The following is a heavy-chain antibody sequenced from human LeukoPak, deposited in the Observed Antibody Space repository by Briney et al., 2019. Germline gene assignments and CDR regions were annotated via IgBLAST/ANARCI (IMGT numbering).Heavy chain of an antibody. J-gene: IGHJ4*02. D-gene: IGHD6-6*01. CDR3: ARDGGSIAPIPDY. Sequence: SVKVSCKASGGTFSSYAISWGRQAPGPGVEWMGRIIPILGIANYAQKFQGRVTITADKSTSTAYMELSSLRSEDTAVYYCARDGGSIAPIPDYWGQGTLVTVSS. V-gene: IGHV1-69*04. CDR1: GGTFSSYA. CDR2: IIPILGIA.